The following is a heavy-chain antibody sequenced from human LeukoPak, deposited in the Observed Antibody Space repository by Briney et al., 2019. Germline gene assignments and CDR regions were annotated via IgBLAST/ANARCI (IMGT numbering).Heavy chain of an antibody. D-gene: IGHD5-24*01. J-gene: IGHJ4*02. CDR1: GFTVSSNY. CDR3: AREGDGYNSDY. CDR2: IYSGGST. Sequence: TGGSLRLSCAASGFTVSSNYMSWVRQAPGKGLEWVSVIYSGGSTYYADSVEGRFTISRDNSKNTLYLQMNSLRAEDTAVYYCAREGDGYNSDYWGQGTLVTVSS. V-gene: IGHV3-53*01.